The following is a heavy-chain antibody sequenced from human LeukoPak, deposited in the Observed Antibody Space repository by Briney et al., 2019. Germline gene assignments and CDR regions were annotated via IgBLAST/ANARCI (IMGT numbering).Heavy chain of an antibody. CDR3: ASAPYDYYDMDV. CDR1: GGTFSSSA. J-gene: IGHJ6*02. CDR2: IIPIFGTA. Sequence: SVKVSCKASGGTFSSSAISWVRQAPGQGLEWMGGIIPIFGTANYAQKFQGRVTITADESTSTAHMELSSLRSEDTAVYYCASAPYDYYDMDVWGQGTTVTVSS. V-gene: IGHV1-69*13.